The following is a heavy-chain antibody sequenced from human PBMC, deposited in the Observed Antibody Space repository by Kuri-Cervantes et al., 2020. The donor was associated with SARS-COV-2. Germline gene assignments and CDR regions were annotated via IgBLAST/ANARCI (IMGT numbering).Heavy chain of an antibody. CDR3: ARAAEYYFGY. J-gene: IGHJ4*02. CDR1: GFTFSSYA. Sequence: ESLKISCAASGFTFSSYAMSWVRQPPGKGLEWIGEINHSGSTNYNPSLKSRVTISVDTSKNQFSLKLSSVTAADTAVYYCARAAEYYFGYWGQGTLVTVSS. CDR2: INHSGST. V-gene: IGHV4-34*01.